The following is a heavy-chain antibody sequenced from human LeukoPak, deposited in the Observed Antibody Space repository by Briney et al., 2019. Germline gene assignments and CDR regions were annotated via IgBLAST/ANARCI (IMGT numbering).Heavy chain of an antibody. V-gene: IGHV3-30*02. CDR2: TRYDGSNK. CDR1: GFTFSSYG. J-gene: IGHJ6*03. D-gene: IGHD5-12*01. Sequence: PGGSLRLSCAASGFTFSSYGMYWVRQAPGKGLEWVAFTRYDGSNKYYADSVKGRFTISRDNSKNTLYLQMKSLRAEDTAVYYCAKGGGYEPQYYYYYLDVWGKGTTVTISS. CDR3: AKGGGYEPQYYYYYLDV.